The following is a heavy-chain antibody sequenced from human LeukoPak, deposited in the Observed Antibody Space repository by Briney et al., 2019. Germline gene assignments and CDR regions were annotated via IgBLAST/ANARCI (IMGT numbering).Heavy chain of an antibody. D-gene: IGHD6-19*01. CDR2: IHYSGST. Sequence: SETLSLTCTVSGGSITSYYWSWIRQPPGKGLEWIGYIHYSGSTNYNPSLKSRVTISVDTSKNQFSLKLRSVPAADTALYYCARPLSSGWSGHDAFDIWAKGKMVTVSS. J-gene: IGHJ3*02. CDR1: GGSITSYY. V-gene: IGHV4-59*01. CDR3: ARPLSSGWSGHDAFDI.